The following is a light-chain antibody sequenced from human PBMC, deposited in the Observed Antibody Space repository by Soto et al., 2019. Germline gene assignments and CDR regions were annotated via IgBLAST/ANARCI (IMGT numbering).Light chain of an antibody. CDR2: QDS. J-gene: IGLJ2*01. CDR3: QSWDTGTVV. Sequence: SYELTQPPSVSVSPGQTASITCSGDKLGDKYASWYQQKPGQSPVLVMYQDSKRPSGIPERFSGSNSGNAATLTISGTQTRDEADYYCQSWDTGTVVFGGGTQLTVL. V-gene: IGLV3-1*01. CDR1: KLGDKY.